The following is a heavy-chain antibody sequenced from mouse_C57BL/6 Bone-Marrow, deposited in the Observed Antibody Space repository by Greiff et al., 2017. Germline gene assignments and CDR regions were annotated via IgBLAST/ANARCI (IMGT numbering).Heavy chain of an antibody. CDR3: ACPYDYGFAY. J-gene: IGHJ3*01. CDR1: GFSLTSYG. CDR2: IWSGGST. Sequence: QVQLQQSGPGLVQPSQSLSITCTVSGFSLTSYGVHWVRQSPGKGLEWLGVIWSGGSTDYNAAFISRLSIIKDNSKSQVFLNMNRLQADDAAIYYCACPYDYGFAYWGQGTLVTVSA. D-gene: IGHD2-4*01. V-gene: IGHV2-2*01.